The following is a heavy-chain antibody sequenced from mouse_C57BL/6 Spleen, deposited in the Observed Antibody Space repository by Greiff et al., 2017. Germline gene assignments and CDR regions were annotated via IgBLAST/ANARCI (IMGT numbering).Heavy chain of an antibody. D-gene: IGHD2-2*01. J-gene: IGHJ3*01. CDR1: GYTFTGYW. Sequence: LVESGAELMKPGASVKLSCKATGYTFTGYWIEWVKQRPGHGLELIGEILPGSGSTNYNEKFKGKATFTADTSSNTAYMQLSSLTTEDSAINYCARSGGYPLAYWGQGTLVTVSA. V-gene: IGHV1-9*01. CDR2: ILPGSGST. CDR3: ARSGGYPLAY.